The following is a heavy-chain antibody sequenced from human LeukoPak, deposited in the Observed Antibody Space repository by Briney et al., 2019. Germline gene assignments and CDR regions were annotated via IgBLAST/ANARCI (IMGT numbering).Heavy chain of an antibody. D-gene: IGHD6-6*01. V-gene: IGHV4-4*07. CDR3: ARFSSIAAAFDY. CDR2: IYISGST. Sequence: SETLSLTCTVSGGSFSTYYWSWIRQPAGKGLEGIGRIYISGSTNYNPSLKSRVTMSVDTSKNQCSLKLSSVTAADTAVYYCARFSSIAAAFDYWGQGTLVTVSS. CDR1: GGSFSTYY. J-gene: IGHJ4*02.